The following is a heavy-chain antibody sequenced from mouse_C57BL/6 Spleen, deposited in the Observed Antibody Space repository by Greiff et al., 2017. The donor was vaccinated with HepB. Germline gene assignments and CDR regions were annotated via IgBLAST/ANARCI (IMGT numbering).Heavy chain of an antibody. J-gene: IGHJ2*01. Sequence: EVKLVESGPELVKPGASVKIPCKASGYTFTDYNMDWVKQSHGKSLEWIGDINPNNGGTIYNQKFKGKATLTVDKSSSTAYMELRSLTSEDTAVYYCARYVGYFDYWGQGTTLTVSS. V-gene: IGHV1-18*01. CDR2: INPNNGGT. CDR1: GYTFTDYN. CDR3: ARYVGYFDY.